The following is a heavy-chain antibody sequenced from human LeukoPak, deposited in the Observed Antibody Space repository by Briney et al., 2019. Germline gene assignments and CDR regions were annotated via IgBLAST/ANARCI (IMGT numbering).Heavy chain of an antibody. Sequence: SETLSLTCTVSGGSISSSSYYWSWIRQPPGKGLEWIGYIYYSGSTNYNPSLKSRVTISVDTSKNQFSLKLSSVTAADTAVYYCARIHSSSWYMNWYFDLWGRGTLVTVSS. V-gene: IGHV4-61*05. CDR1: GGSISSSSYY. D-gene: IGHD6-13*01. J-gene: IGHJ2*01. CDR3: ARIHSSSWYMNWYFDL. CDR2: IYYSGST.